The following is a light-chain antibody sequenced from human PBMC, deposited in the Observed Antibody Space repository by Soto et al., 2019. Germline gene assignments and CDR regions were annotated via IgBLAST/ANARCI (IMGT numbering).Light chain of an antibody. CDR3: QQYYSTLYT. J-gene: IGKJ2*01. CDR2: WAS. V-gene: IGKV4-1*01. Sequence: DIVMTQSPDSLAVSLGERATINCKSSQSVLYSSNNKNYLAWYQQKPGQPPKLLIYWASTRESGVPDRFSGRGSGTDFTLTISSLQAEDVGVYYCQQYYSTLYTFGQGTKLEIK. CDR1: QSVLYSSNNKNY.